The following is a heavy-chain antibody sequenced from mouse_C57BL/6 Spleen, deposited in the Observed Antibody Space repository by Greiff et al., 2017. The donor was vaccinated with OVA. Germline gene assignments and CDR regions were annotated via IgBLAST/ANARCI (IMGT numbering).Heavy chain of an antibody. Sequence: VQLQQSGPVLVKPGASVKMSCKASGYTFTDYYMNWVKQSHGKSLEWIGVINPYNGGTSYNQKFKGKATLTVDKSSSTAYMELNSLTSEDSAVYYCARPPQRGGYFDVWGTGTTVTVSS. V-gene: IGHV1-19*01. CDR2: INPYNGGT. CDR3: ARPPQRGGYFDV. CDR1: GYTFTDYY. J-gene: IGHJ1*03.